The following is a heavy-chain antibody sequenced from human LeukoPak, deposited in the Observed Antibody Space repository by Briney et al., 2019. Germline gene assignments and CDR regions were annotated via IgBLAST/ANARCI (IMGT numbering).Heavy chain of an antibody. J-gene: IGHJ3*01. V-gene: IGHV5-51*01. Sequence: GVPLKISCERSGYRFTSHWIGGARQMPGKGLEGMGIFYPCDSDPRHSPSSQGQLPISAHKPISTANLQSNSLQAARTSMYYCARQSNGDLTYAVDLWGQGTMVTVS. CDR3: ARQSNGDLTYAVDL. CDR1: GYRFTSHW. CDR2: FYPCDSDP. D-gene: IGHD4-17*01.